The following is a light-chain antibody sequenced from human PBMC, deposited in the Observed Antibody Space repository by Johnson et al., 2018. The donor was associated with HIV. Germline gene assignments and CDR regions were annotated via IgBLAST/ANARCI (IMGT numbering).Light chain of an antibody. CDR1: SSNIGAGYD. CDR3: GTLDTSLSAFV. CDR2: END. V-gene: IGLV1-51*02. J-gene: IGLJ1*01. Sequence: QSVLTQPPSVSGAPGQRVTISCTGSSSNIGAGYDVSWYQQLPGTAPRLLIYENDKRPSGIPDRFSGSKSGTSATLGITGLQTGDEADFYCGTLDTSLSAFVFGTGTKVTV.